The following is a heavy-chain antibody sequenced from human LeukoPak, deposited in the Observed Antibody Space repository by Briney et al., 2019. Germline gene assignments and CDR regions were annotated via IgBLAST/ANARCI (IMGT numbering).Heavy chain of an antibody. V-gene: IGHV4-34*01. CDR3: AREYCSGGSCQWGY. Sequence: SETLSLTCAVYGGSFSGYYWSWIRQPPGKGLEWIGEINHSGSTNYNPSLKSRVTISVDTSKNQFSLKLSSVTAADTAVYYRAREYCSGGSCQWGYWGQGTLVTVSS. CDR2: INHSGST. D-gene: IGHD2-15*01. CDR1: GGSFSGYY. J-gene: IGHJ4*02.